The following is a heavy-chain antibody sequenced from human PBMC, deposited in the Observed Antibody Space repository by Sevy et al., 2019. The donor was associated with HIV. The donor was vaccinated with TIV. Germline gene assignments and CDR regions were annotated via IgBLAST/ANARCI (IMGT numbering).Heavy chain of an antibody. CDR1: GFTFSSYA. Sequence: GGSLRLSCAASGFTFSSYAMHWVRQAPGKGLEWEAVISYDGSNKYYAESVKGRFTISRDNTKNTLYLQMNSLRAEDTALYYCARAVGSGYYYTPFDYWGQGTLVTVSS. V-gene: IGHV3-30-3*01. CDR2: ISYDGSNK. J-gene: IGHJ4*02. CDR3: ARAVGSGYYYTPFDY. D-gene: IGHD3-22*01.